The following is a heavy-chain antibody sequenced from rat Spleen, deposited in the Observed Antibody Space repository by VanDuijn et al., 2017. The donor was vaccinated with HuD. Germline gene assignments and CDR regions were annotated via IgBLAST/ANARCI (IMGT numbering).Heavy chain of an antibody. CDR3: TRAGYLRDWYFDF. CDR1: GFTFSDYY. Sequence: EVQLVGSDGGLVQPGRSLKLSCAASGFTFSDYYMAWVRQGPTKGLEWVETISYDDSGTYYRDSVKGRFTISRDNAKSTLYLQMDSLRSEDTATYYCTRAGYLRDWYFDFWGPGTMVTVSS. D-gene: IGHD2-2*01. J-gene: IGHJ1*01. V-gene: IGHV5-29*01. CDR2: ISYDDSGT.